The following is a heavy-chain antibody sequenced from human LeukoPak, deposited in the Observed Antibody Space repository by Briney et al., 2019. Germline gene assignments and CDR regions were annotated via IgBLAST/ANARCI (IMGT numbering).Heavy chain of an antibody. D-gene: IGHD5-18*01. CDR1: GGSISSSNW. CDR3: AREEGQLWQYFDY. J-gene: IGHJ4*02. V-gene: IGHV4-4*02. Sequence: PSETLSLTCAVSGGSISSSNWWSWVRQPPGKGLEWIGEIYHSGSTYYNPSLKSRVTISVDTSKNQFSLKLSSVTAADTAVYYCAREEGQLWQYFDYWGQGTLVTVSS. CDR2: IYHSGST.